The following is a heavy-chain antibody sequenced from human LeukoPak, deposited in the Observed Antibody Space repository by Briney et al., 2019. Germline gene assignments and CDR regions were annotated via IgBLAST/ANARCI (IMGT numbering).Heavy chain of an antibody. CDR3: AKDAQSIGSYFDS. J-gene: IGHJ4*02. V-gene: IGHV3-23*01. Sequence: GGSLRLSCAASGFEFSSFSMSWVRQAPGKGLEWVSVIVRSGGTTYDADFVKGRFTISRDNSKNILYLQMNNLRVDTAIYYCAKDAQSIGSYFDSWGQGTLVTVSA. CDR2: IVRSGGTT. CDR1: GFEFSSFS.